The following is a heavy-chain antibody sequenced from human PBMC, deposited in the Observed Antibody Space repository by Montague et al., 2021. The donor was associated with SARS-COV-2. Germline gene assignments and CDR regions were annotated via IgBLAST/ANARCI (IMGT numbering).Heavy chain of an antibody. CDR1: GGSISNSNYY. Sequence: SETLSLTCSVSGGSISNSNYYWGWIRQPPGKGLEWIGSIYYSGSTYYNPSLKSRVAISVDTSKNQFSLILRSMTAADTAVFYCAREGFSSGYYETWGQGTLVTVSS. V-gene: IGHV4-39*02. CDR3: AREGFSSGYYET. J-gene: IGHJ5*02. D-gene: IGHD3-22*01. CDR2: IYYSGST.